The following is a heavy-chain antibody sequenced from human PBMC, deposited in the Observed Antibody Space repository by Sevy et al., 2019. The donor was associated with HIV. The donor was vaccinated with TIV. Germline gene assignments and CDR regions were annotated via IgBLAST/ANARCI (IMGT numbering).Heavy chain of an antibody. CDR2: IYYSGST. CDR3: AGAPGELDAFDI. J-gene: IGHJ3*02. D-gene: IGHD3-16*01. CDR1: GGSISSYY. Sequence: SETLSLTCTVSGGSISSYYWSWIRQPPGKGLEWIGYIYYSGSTNYNPSLKSRVTISVDTSKNQFSLKLSSVTAADTAVYYCAGAPGELDAFDIWGQGTMATVSS. V-gene: IGHV4-59*01.